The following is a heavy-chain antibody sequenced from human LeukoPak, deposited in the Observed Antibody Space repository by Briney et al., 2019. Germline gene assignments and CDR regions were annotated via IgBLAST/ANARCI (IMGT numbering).Heavy chain of an antibody. CDR3: SKEISAGGLDV. J-gene: IGHJ6*02. CDR1: GFIVNDHA. CDR2: IYWNGVEK. Sequence: PGRSLRLSCVASGFIVNDHAMHWVRQAPGKGLEWVAGIYWNGVEKGYADSVKGRFTISRDNAKNSMYLQMNSLRIEDTALYYCSKEISAGGLDVWGPGSTVTVSS. V-gene: IGHV3-9*01.